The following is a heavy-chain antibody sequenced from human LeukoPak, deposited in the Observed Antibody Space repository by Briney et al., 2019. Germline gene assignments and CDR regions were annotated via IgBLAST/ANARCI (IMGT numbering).Heavy chain of an antibody. CDR2: ISYDGSSV. CDR1: GFTFSRHG. V-gene: IGHV3-30-3*01. J-gene: IGHJ4*02. Sequence: GRSLRLSCAASGFTFSRHGMHWVRQAPGKGLEWVAVISYDGSSVYYPDSVKGRFTISRDNSKSTLYLQMNSLRAEDTAVYYCARDARQGYSSGWDYYFDYWGQGTLVTVSS. CDR3: ARDARQGYSSGWDYYFDY. D-gene: IGHD6-19*01.